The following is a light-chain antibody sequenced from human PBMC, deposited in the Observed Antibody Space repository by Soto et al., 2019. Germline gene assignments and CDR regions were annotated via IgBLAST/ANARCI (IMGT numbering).Light chain of an antibody. Sequence: QSALTQPASVSGSPGQSITISCTGTSSDIGNYDFVYWYQQLPGTAPKALIYDVSSRPSGVSNRFSGSKSGNTASLTISGLQAEDEAYYYCSSYTTSISFSLLGVGTKLTVL. V-gene: IGLV2-14*03. CDR2: DVS. CDR3: SSYTTSISFSL. CDR1: SSDIGNYDF. J-gene: IGLJ2*01.